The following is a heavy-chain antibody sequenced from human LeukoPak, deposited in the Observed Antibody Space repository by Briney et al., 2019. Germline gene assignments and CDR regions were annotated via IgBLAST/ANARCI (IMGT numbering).Heavy chain of an antibody. Sequence: PGGSLRLSCAASGFTFSNYWMSWVRQAPGKGLEFMANIKEAGSEKYYVDSVKGRFTISRDNDKNLVHLQMNSLRAEDTAVYYCARALGYGDYFYYYYYYMDVWGKGTTVTVSS. CDR1: GFTFSNYW. V-gene: IGHV3-7*01. CDR2: IKEAGSEK. J-gene: IGHJ6*03. CDR3: ARALGYGDYFYYYYYYMDV. D-gene: IGHD4-17*01.